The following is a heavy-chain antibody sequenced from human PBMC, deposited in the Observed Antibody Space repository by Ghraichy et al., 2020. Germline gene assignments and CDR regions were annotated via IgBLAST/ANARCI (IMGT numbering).Heavy chain of an antibody. V-gene: IGHV3-7*01. CDR1: GFSFSGYW. CDR2: IKQDGSEK. CDR3: AKNIVATGKNLYYYYGMDV. D-gene: IGHD5-12*01. J-gene: IGHJ6*02. Sequence: GGSLRLSCAASGFSFSGYWMSWVRQAPGKGLEWVASIKQDGSEKIYVDSVKGRFTISRDNARNSLYLQMNSLRAEATAMYSCAKNIVATGKNLYYYYGMDVWGQGTTVTVSS.